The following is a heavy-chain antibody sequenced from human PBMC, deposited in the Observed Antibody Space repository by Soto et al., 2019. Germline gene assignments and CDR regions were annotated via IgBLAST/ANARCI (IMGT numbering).Heavy chain of an antibody. Sequence: SLRLSCAASGFTFCSYSMNWVRQAPGKGLEWVSSITSSTSYIYYADSVKGRFTISRDNAKNSLYLQMNSLRAEDTAVYYCARGVKYAFDIWGQGTMVTVSS. CDR3: ARGVKYAFDI. CDR1: GFTFCSYS. V-gene: IGHV3-21*01. CDR2: ITSSTSYI. J-gene: IGHJ3*02.